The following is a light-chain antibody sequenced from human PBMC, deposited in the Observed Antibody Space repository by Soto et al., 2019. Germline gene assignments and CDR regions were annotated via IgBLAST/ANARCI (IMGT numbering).Light chain of an antibody. CDR1: QSISVS. CDR2: DAS. J-gene: IGKJ1*01. CDR3: QQLNSYPRT. Sequence: IQMTQSPSTLSASVGYTVTITLRASQSISVSLAWYQQKPGKAPNLLIYDASTLQSGVPSRFSGSGSGTDFTLTISSLQPEDFATYYCQQLNSYPRTFGQGTKVDI. V-gene: IGKV1-5*01.